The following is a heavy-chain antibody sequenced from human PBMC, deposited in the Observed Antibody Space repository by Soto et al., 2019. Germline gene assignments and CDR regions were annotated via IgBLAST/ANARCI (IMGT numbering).Heavy chain of an antibody. CDR1: GFTFSSYW. J-gene: IGHJ3*02. V-gene: IGHV3-7*01. CDR3: ARDRPYCSGGSCYSFAFDI. Sequence: GVQRLSWAASGFTFSSYWMSWVPHAPGKGLEWVANIKQDRSEKYYVDSVKGRFTISRDNAKNSLYLQMNSLRAEDTAVYYCARDRPYCSGGSCYSFAFDIWGQGTMVTV. D-gene: IGHD2-15*01. CDR2: IKQDRSEK.